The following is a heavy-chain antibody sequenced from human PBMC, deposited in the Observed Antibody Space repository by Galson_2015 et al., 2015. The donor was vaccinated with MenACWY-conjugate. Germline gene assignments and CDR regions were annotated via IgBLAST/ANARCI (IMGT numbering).Heavy chain of an antibody. V-gene: IGHV6-1*01. CDR2: TSFTCKWYY. J-gene: IGHJ4*02. Sequence: FSISGDSVSSDSAGLQWMRQSQSRGLEWLGRTSFTCKWYYVYAVPVKGRITINPDTSKHQFCLQLNSVTPEDTAVYYCARGGLVRGAAAPTIGFDYWGQGTLVTVSS. CDR3: ARGGLVRGAAAPTIGFDY. CDR1: GDSVSSDSAG. D-gene: IGHD3-10*01.